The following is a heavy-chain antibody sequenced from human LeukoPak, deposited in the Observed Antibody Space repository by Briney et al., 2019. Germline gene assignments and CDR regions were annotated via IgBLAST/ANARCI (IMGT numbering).Heavy chain of an antibody. V-gene: IGHV3-21*01. CDR3: ARDRRDSSGYWTG. D-gene: IGHD3-22*01. CDR2: ISSSNSYI. J-gene: IGHJ3*01. CDR1: GFTFSSYS. Sequence: PGGSLRLSCAASGFTFSSYSMNWVRQAPGKGLEWVSSISSSNSYIYYADSVKGRFTISRDNAKNSLYLQMNSLRAEDTAVYYCARDRRDSSGYWTGWGQGTMVTVSS.